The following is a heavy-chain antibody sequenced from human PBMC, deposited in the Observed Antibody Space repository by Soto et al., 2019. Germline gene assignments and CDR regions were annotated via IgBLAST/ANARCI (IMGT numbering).Heavy chain of an antibody. CDR2: IYYNGNT. V-gene: IGHV4-59*01. Sequence: QVQLQESGPGLVKPSETLSLTCTVSGGSISSYYWSWIRQPPGKGLEWIGYIYYNGNTNYNPSLKSRITMSVDTAKNQFSLILRSVTAADTAVYYCATALTPHPYYFDYWGQGAVVTVSS. CDR1: GGSISSYY. J-gene: IGHJ4*02. D-gene: IGHD3-16*01. CDR3: ATALTPHPYYFDY.